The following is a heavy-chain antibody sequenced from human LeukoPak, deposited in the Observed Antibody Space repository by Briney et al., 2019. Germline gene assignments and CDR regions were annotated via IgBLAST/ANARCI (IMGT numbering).Heavy chain of an antibody. CDR3: ARDHYYDSSGYPFFDY. V-gene: IGHV3-33*01. J-gene: IGHJ4*02. D-gene: IGHD3-22*01. Sequence: GGSLRLSCAASGFTFSSYGMHWVRQAPGKGLEWVAVIWYDGSNKYYADSVKGRFTISRDNSKNTLYLQMNSLRAEDTAVYYCARDHYYDSSGYPFFDYWGQGTLVTVSS. CDR2: IWYDGSNK. CDR1: GFTFSSYG.